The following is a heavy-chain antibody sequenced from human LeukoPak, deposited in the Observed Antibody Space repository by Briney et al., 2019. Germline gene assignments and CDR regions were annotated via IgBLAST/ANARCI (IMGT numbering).Heavy chain of an antibody. CDR3: AKRTLVVVAATYPDY. D-gene: IGHD2-15*01. Sequence: PGGSLRLSCTASGFTFGDYAISWVRQAPGKGLEWVGFIRSKDYGGTAEYAASVKGRFTLSRDDSESIAYLQMNSLRAEDTAVYYCAKRTLVVVAATYPDYWGQGTLVTVSS. V-gene: IGHV3-49*04. CDR1: GFTFGDYA. CDR2: IRSKDYGGTA. J-gene: IGHJ4*02.